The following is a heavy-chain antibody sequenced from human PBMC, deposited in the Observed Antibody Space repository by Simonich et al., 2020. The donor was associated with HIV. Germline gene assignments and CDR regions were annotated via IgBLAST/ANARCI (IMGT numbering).Heavy chain of an antibody. CDR3: ASLDPMYYYDSSGYFDDAFDI. J-gene: IGHJ3*02. CDR1: GGSFSGYY. D-gene: IGHD3-22*01. CDR2: INHRGIT. Sequence: QVQLQQWGARLLKPSETLSLTCAVYGGSFSGYYWSWIRQPPGTGLEWIGEINHRGITNYNPTLKSRVTISVDTSKNHFSRKLSSVTAADTAVYYCASLDPMYYYDSSGYFDDAFDIWGQGTMVTVSS. V-gene: IGHV4-34*01.